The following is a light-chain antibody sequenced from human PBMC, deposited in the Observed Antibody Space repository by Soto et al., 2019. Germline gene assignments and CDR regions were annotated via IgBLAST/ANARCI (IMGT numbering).Light chain of an antibody. CDR2: KVS. CDR3: MQGTHWPLT. V-gene: IGKV2-30*02. J-gene: IGKJ4*01. Sequence: DVVMTQSPLSLPVTIGQPASISCRSSQSLVHSNGKTFLNWFQQCLGQSPRRIICKVSNRDSGVPDRFSGSGSGTEFTLKISWVEAEDVEVYYCMQGTHWPLTFGGGTKVEIK. CDR1: QSLVHSNGKTF.